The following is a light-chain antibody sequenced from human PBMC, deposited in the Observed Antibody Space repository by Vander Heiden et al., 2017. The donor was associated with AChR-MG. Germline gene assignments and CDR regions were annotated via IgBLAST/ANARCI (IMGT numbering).Light chain of an antibody. V-gene: IGLV2-8*01. CDR1: SSDVGDYAT. J-gene: IGLJ2*01. CDR3: SSYAGTNVV. CDR2: EVT. Sequence: QSALPQPPSASGSPGQSVTISCTGTSSDVGDYATVSRYQPLPGKAPILMVYEVTTRPSGVPERFSVSESGTTASLTVSGLQAEDEANYYCSSYAGTNVVFGGGTKLTVL.